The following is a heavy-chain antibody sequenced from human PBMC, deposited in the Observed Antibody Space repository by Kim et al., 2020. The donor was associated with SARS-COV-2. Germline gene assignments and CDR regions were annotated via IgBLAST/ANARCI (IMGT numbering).Heavy chain of an antibody. D-gene: IGHD1-26*01. J-gene: IGHJ3*02. CDR3: ARGHSGSYYDAFDI. V-gene: IGHV1-3*01. Sequence: SKNVQGRVTITRDTSANTAHMELSSLRSEDTAVYYCARGHSGSYYDAFDIWGQGTMVTVSS.